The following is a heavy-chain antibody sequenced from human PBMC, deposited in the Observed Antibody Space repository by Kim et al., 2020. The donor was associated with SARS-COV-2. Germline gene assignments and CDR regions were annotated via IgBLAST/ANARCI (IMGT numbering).Heavy chain of an antibody. CDR2: ISYDGSNK. V-gene: IGHV3-30*18. Sequence: GGSLRLSCAASGFTFSSYGMHWVRQAPGKGLEWVAVISYDGSNKYYADSVKGRFTISRDNSKNTLYLQMNSLRAEDTAVYYCANLIQDGSGWYQNYFDYWGQGTLVTVSS. D-gene: IGHD6-19*01. J-gene: IGHJ4*02. CDR3: ANLIQDGSGWYQNYFDY. CDR1: GFTFSSYG.